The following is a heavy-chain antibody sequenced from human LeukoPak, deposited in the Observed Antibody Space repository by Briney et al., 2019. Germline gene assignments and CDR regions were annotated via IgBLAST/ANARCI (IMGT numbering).Heavy chain of an antibody. CDR3: ANSWNSTSCYPALDAFDF. Sequence: GGSLRPSCAASGFIFSRYGMHWVRQAPGKGLEWVAFIRSDGRNEYYGDSVKGRFTISRDNSKNTLYLQMNSLRPEDTAGYYCANSWNSTSCYPALDAFDFWGQGKMVTVSS. V-gene: IGHV3-30*02. CDR2: IRSDGRNE. J-gene: IGHJ3*01. CDR1: GFIFSRYG. D-gene: IGHD2-2*01.